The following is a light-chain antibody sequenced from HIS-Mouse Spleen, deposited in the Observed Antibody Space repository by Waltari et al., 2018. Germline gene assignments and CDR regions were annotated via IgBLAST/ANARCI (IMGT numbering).Light chain of an antibody. Sequence: SYELTQPPSVSVSPGQTARITCSGDALPKQYAYWYQQQPGQAPGLVIYKDSERPSGSHERVSGSSSGTTVTLTISGVQAEDEADYYCQSADSSGTYVVFGGGTKLTVL. V-gene: IGLV3-25*03. CDR1: ALPKQY. CDR3: QSADSSGTYVV. J-gene: IGLJ2*01. CDR2: KDS.